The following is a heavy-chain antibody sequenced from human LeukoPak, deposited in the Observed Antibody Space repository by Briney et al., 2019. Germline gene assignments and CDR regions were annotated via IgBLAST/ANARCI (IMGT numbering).Heavy chain of an antibody. Sequence: SETLSLTCAVYGGSFSGYYWSWIRQPPGKGLEWIGEINHSGSTNYNPSLKSRVTISVDTSKNQFSLKLSSVTAADTAVYYCAREGPGVKNGYWGQGTLVTVSS. D-gene: IGHD3-10*01. V-gene: IGHV4-34*01. CDR3: AREGPGVKNGY. CDR1: GGSFSGYY. J-gene: IGHJ4*02. CDR2: INHSGST.